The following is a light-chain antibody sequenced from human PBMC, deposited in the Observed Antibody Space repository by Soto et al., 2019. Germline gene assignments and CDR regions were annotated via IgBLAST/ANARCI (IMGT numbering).Light chain of an antibody. CDR3: QQRSDWPWT. Sequence: EIVMTQSPATLSVSPGERATLSCMASQSVTNYLAWYLQKPGQAPRLLVYDVSNRATGIPARFSGGGSGTDFTLTISNLEPEDFAVYYCQQRSDWPWTFGQGTKVDTK. J-gene: IGKJ1*01. CDR2: DVS. CDR1: QSVTNY. V-gene: IGKV3-11*01.